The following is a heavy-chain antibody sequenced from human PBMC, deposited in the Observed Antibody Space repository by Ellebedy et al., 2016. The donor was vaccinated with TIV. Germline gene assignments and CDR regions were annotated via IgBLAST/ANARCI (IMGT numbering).Heavy chain of an antibody. Sequence: SVKVSCXASGGTFSSYAISWVRQAPGQGLEWMGGIIPIFGTANYAQKFQGRVTITADKSTSTAYMELSSLRSEDTAVYYCARDGTAMVTAEFDYWGQGTLVTVSS. CDR1: GGTFSSYA. CDR2: IIPIFGTA. D-gene: IGHD5-18*01. CDR3: ARDGTAMVTAEFDY. J-gene: IGHJ4*02. V-gene: IGHV1-69*06.